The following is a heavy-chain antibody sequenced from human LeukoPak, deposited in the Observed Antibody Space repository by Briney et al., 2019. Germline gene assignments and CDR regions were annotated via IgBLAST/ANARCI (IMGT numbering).Heavy chain of an antibody. CDR1: GFTFSSYW. CDR2: IKQDGSEK. D-gene: IGHD6-6*01. CDR3: ARGKQLVHDYYYYGMDA. V-gene: IGHV3-7*01. Sequence: RGSLRLSCAASGFTFSSYWMSWVRQAPGKGLEWVANIKQDGSEKYYVDSVKGRFTISRDNAKNSLYLQMNSLRAEDTAVYYCARGKQLVHDYYYYGMDAWGQGTTVTVSS. J-gene: IGHJ6*02.